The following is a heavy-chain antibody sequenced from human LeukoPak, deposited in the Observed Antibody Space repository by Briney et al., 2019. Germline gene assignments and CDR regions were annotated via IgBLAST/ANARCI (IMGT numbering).Heavy chain of an antibody. CDR3: ARGVVVVPAAIADYMDV. CDR1: GDTFTGYY. J-gene: IGHJ6*03. D-gene: IGHD2-2*02. V-gene: IGHV1-2*02. CDR2: INPNSGGT. Sequence: ASVKVSCKASGDTFTGYYMHWVRQAPGQGLEWMGWINPNSGGTNYAQKFQGRVTMTRDTSISTAYMELSRLRSDDTAVYYCARGVVVVPAAIADYMDVWGKGTTVTVSS.